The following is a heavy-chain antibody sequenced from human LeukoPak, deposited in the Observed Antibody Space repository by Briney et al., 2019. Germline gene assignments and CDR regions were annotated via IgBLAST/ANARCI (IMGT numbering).Heavy chain of an antibody. V-gene: IGHV3-21*01. J-gene: IGHJ4*02. CDR2: ISSSGTYK. CDR3: AKGKDSVAGATNDY. CDR1: GFTFSSYS. D-gene: IGHD6-19*01. Sequence: GSLRLSCAVSGFTFSSYSMSWVRQAPGKGLEWVSSISSSGTYKYYADSVKGRFTISRDNAKNSLYLQMNSLRAEDTAVYYCAKGKDSVAGATNDYWGQGTLVTVSS.